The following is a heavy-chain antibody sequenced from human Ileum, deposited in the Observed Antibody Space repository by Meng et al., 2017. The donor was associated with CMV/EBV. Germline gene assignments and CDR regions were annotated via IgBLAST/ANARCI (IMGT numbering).Heavy chain of an antibody. V-gene: IGHV3-74*01. D-gene: IGHD1-26*01. CDR2: INSDGSYT. Sequence: GGSLRLSCAASGFTFSSYWMHWVRQAPGKGLVWVSRINSDGSYTNYADSVKGRFTISRDNATNSLFLQMNSLTVEDTAIYYCTRFSGTYYRDWGQGTLVTVSS. CDR3: TRFSGTYYRD. J-gene: IGHJ4*02. CDR1: GFTFSSYW.